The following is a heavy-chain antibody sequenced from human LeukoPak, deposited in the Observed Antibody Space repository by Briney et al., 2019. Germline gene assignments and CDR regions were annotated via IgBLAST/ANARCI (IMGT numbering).Heavy chain of an antibody. CDR3: SKWKAIVLVPAARSPIDY. V-gene: IGHV3-23*01. CDR2: ISGSGVTT. CDR1: GFTFNSYA. D-gene: IGHD2-2*01. Sequence: GGSLRLSCAASGFTFNSYAMSWVRQAPGKGLEWVSAISGSGVTTYYADSVKGRFTISRDNSKNTVYLQMNSLRAEDTAVYYCSKWKAIVLVPAARSPIDYWGQGTLVTVSS. J-gene: IGHJ4*02.